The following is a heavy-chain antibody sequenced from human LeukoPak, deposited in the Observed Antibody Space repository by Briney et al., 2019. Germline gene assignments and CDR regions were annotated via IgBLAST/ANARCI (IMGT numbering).Heavy chain of an antibody. CDR1: GGTFSSYA. D-gene: IGHD2-2*01. V-gene: IGHV1-69*01. Sequence: ASVKVSCKASGGTFSSYAISWVRQAPGQGLEWMGGIIPIFGTANYAQKFQGRDTITADESTSTAYMELSSLRSEDTAVYYCARDGDPIVVVPAALEPWGQGTLVTVSS. CDR2: IIPIFGTA. J-gene: IGHJ5*02. CDR3: ARDGDPIVVVPAALEP.